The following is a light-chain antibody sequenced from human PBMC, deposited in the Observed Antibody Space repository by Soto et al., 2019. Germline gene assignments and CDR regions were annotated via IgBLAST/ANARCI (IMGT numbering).Light chain of an antibody. J-gene: IGKJ4*01. CDR3: QQRNSYPLT. V-gene: IGKV1-9*01. CDR1: QGISSY. CDR2: AAS. Sequence: DIQLTQSPSFLSASVGDRVTITCRASQGISSYLAWYQQKPGKAPKLLIYAASTLQSGVPSRFSGSGSGTEFTLTFSSLQPEDFATYYCQQRNSYPLTFGGGTKVEIK.